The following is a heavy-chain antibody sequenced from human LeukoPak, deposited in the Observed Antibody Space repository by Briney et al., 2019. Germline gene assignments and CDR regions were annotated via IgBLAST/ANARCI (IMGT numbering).Heavy chain of an antibody. CDR2: MNPNSGNT. Sequence: GASVKVSCKASGYTFTGYYMHWVRQAPGQGLEWMGWMNPNSGNTGYAQKFQGRVTMTRNTSISTAYMELSSLRSEGTAVYYCARAGSSSSWGLYYYYGMDVWGQGTTVTVSS. CDR1: GYTFTGYY. CDR3: ARAGSSSSWGLYYYYGMDV. V-gene: IGHV1-8*02. D-gene: IGHD6-13*01. J-gene: IGHJ6*02.